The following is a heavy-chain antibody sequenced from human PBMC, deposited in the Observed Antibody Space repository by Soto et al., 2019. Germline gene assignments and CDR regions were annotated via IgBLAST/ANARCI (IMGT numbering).Heavy chain of an antibody. CDR3: ARERVAAAGPFDY. CDR1: GFTFSSYG. CDR2: IWYDGSNK. D-gene: IGHD6-13*01. V-gene: IGHV3-33*01. Sequence: LRLSCAASGFTFSSYGMHWVRQAPGKGLEWVAVIWYDGSNKYYADSVKGRFTISRDNSKNTLYLQMNSLRAEDTAVYYCARERVAAAGPFDYWGQGTLVTVSS. J-gene: IGHJ4*02.